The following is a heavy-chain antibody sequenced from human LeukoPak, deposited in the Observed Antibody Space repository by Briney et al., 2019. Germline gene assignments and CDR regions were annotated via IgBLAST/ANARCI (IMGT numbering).Heavy chain of an antibody. CDR2: MSGYGDTT. CDR1: GFTFEDYA. D-gene: IGHD6-25*01. CDR3: AKDFAGRGYSSGSLFAS. Sequence: GGSLRLSCAASGFTFEDYAMHWVRQGPGKGLEWVALMSGYGDTTYYADSVKGRFTVSRDNTKTSLYLQMHSLRTEDTALYYCAKDFAGRGYSSGSLFASWGQGTLVTVSS. J-gene: IGHJ4*02. V-gene: IGHV3-43*02.